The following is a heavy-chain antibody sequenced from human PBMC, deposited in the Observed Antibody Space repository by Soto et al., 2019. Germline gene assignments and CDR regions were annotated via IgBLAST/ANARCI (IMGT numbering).Heavy chain of an antibody. CDR2: IYYSGST. D-gene: IGHD6-6*01. CDR3: ARDLTSSSSYGMDY. Sequence: SETLSLTCTVSGGCISSYYWSWIRQPPGKGLEWIVYIYYSGSTNYNPSLKSRVTISVDTSKNQFSLKLSSVTAADTAVYYCARDLTSSSSYGMDYWGQGTLVTVSS. CDR1: GGCISSYY. J-gene: IGHJ4*02. V-gene: IGHV4-59*01.